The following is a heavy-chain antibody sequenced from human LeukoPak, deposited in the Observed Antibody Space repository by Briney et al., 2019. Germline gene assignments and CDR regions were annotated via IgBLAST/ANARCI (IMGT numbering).Heavy chain of an antibody. CDR3: ARGRLLAAKYYFDC. J-gene: IGHJ4*02. CDR1: LYTFTAYY. Sequence: GASVKDSRKSSLYTFTAYYMHWVRQAPGQGLEWMGWINPNMGGAHNTQNFRGRGTMTRDTSISTAYMELSRLRSDDTAVYYCARGRLLAAKYYFDCWGQGTLVSVSS. CDR2: INPNMGGA. V-gene: IGHV1-2*02. D-gene: IGHD2/OR15-2a*01.